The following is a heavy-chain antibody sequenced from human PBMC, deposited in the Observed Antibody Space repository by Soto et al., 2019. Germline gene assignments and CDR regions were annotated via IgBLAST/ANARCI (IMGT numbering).Heavy chain of an antibody. CDR2: IYHSGST. J-gene: IGHJ4*02. Sequence: SETLSLTCAVSGGSISSGGYSWSWIRQPPGKGLEWIGYIYHSGSTYYNPSLKSRVTISVDRSKNQFSLKLSSVTAADTAVYYCATSGLLWFGESQYWGQGTLVTVSS. CDR1: GGSISSGGYS. V-gene: IGHV4-30-2*02. D-gene: IGHD3-10*01. CDR3: ATSGLLWFGESQY.